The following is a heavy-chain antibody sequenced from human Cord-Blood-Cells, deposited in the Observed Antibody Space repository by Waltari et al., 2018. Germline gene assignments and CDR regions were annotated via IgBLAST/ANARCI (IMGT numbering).Heavy chain of an antibody. CDR2: IYSGGST. CDR3: ARGSGTWNYDAFDI. D-gene: IGHD1-7*01. Sequence: EVQLVETGGGLIQPGGSLRLSCAASGFTVSSHYMSWVRQAPGKGLEWVSVIYSGGSTYYADSVKGRFTTSRDNSKNTLYLQMNSLRAENTAVYYCARGSGTWNYDAFDIWVQRTMVTVSS. CDR1: GFTVSSHY. V-gene: IGHV3-53*02. J-gene: IGHJ3*02.